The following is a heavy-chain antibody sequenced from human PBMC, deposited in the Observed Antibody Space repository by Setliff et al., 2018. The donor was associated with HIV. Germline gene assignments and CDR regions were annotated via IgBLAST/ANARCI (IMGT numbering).Heavy chain of an antibody. CDR2: IVPKFGTA. V-gene: IGHV1-69*13. CDR1: GGTINTFT. CDR3: ATFRDVSSEA. J-gene: IGHJ5*02. Sequence: AASVKVSCKASGGTINTFTITWVRQAPGHGLQWLGGIVPKFGTANYARKFQGRVRITADESTNTSYMELSSLTAEDTAVYYCATFRDVSSEAWGQGTLVTVSS. D-gene: IGHD6-6*01.